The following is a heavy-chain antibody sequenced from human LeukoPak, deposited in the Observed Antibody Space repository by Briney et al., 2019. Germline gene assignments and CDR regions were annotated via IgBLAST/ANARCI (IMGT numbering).Heavy chain of an antibody. Sequence: SETLSLTRTVSGGSISSYYWSWIRQPAGKVLEWIGRIYTSGSTNYNPSLKSRVTMSVDTSKNQFSLKLSSVTAADTAVYYCARGGYSYGYYYYYMDVWGKGTTVTVSS. CDR2: IYTSGST. J-gene: IGHJ6*03. CDR3: ARGGYSYGYYYYYMDV. D-gene: IGHD5-18*01. V-gene: IGHV4-4*07. CDR1: GGSISSYY.